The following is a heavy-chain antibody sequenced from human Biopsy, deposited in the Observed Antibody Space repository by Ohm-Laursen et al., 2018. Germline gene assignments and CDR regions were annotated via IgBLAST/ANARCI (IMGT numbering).Heavy chain of an antibody. CDR2: VSTYNGNT. V-gene: IGHV1-18*01. CDR1: GYIFTSFG. J-gene: IGHJ4*02. D-gene: IGHD3-16*01. Sequence: GASVKVSRKGSGYIFTSFGVSWVRQAPGHGLEWMGWVSTYNGNTEYEQKFQGRVTMTTDTSANTAYMELRSLRSDDTAVYFCARVREGGLLDYWGQGILVTVSS. CDR3: ARVREGGLLDY.